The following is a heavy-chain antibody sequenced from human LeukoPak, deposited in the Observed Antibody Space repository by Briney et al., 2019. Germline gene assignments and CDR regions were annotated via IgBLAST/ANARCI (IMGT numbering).Heavy chain of an antibody. Sequence: PGGSLRLSCAASGFTFDDYAMHWVRQAPGKGLEWVSGISWNSGSIGYADSVKGRFTISRDYAKNSLYLQMNSLRAEDMALYYCAKANGDYGDYFDYWGQGTLVTVSS. CDR2: ISWNSGSI. CDR3: AKANGDYGDYFDY. D-gene: IGHD4-17*01. V-gene: IGHV3-9*03. J-gene: IGHJ4*02. CDR1: GFTFDDYA.